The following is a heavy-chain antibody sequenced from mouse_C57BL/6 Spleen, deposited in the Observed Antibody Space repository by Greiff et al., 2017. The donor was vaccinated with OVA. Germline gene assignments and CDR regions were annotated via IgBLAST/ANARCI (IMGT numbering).Heavy chain of an antibody. D-gene: IGHD2-3*01. CDR1: GYTSTDYE. CDR3: TREDDGYWYFDV. V-gene: IGHV1-15*01. J-gene: IGHJ1*03. CDR2: IDPETGGT. Sequence: QVQLKQSGAELVRPGASVTLSCKASGYTSTDYEMHWVKQTPVHGLEWIGAIDPETGGTAYNQKFKGKAILTADKSSSTAYMELRSLTSEDSAVYYCTREDDGYWYFDVWGTGTTVTVSS.